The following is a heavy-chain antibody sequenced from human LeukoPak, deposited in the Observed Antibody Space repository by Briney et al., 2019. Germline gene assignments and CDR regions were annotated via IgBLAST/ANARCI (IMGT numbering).Heavy chain of an antibody. J-gene: IGHJ4*02. D-gene: IGHD4-17*01. V-gene: IGHV3-23*01. Sequence: GGSLRLSCAASGFTFSSYAMSWVRQAPGKGLEWVSAISGSGGSTYYADSVKGRFTISRDNSKNTLYLQMNSLRAEDTAVYYCARDWGDYVAPGDYWGQGTLVTVSS. CDR1: GFTFSSYA. CDR2: ISGSGGST. CDR3: ARDWGDYVAPGDY.